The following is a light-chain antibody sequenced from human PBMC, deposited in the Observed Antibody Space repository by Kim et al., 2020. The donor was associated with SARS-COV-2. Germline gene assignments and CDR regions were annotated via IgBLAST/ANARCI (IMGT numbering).Light chain of an antibody. J-gene: IGLJ3*02. V-gene: IGLV3-19*01. CDR2: GKN. Sequence: LGQTVRNTCRGDSLRSYCASWYQQKPGQAPVLVIYGKNNRHTGIPDGVSGISSGNRASLTIAGGQTEDEADYYCNSRDSSSNRRVFGEETQLTVL. CDR3: NSRDSSSNRRV. CDR1: SLRSYC.